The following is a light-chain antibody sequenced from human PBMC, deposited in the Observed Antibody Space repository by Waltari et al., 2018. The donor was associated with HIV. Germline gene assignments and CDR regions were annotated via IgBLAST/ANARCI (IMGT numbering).Light chain of an antibody. Sequence: QSALTQPAPVSGSPGQSITLSCTGTSSDVGSYNLVPWYQQHPGKAPKLMIYEGSKRPSGVSNRFSGSKSGNTASLTISGLQAEDEADYYCCSYAGSSTFPVFGGGTKLTVL. CDR2: EGS. CDR3: CSYAGSSTFPV. CDR1: SSDVGSYNL. V-gene: IGLV2-23*03. J-gene: IGLJ3*02.